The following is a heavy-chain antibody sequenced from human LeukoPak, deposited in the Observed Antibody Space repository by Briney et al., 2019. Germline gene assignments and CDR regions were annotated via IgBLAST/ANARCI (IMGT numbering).Heavy chain of an antibody. CDR1: GFSLTSYS. CDR3: AFSSGWSYDY. V-gene: IGHV3-48*01. CDR2: IRSTGSPT. D-gene: IGHD6-19*01. J-gene: IGHJ4*02. Sequence: PGGSLRLSCVASGFSLTSYSMNWVRQAPGKGLEWIAYIRSTGSPTHYADSVKGRFTISRDSAKNSLYLQMNSLRIEDTAVYYCAFSSGWSYDYWGQGTLVTVSS.